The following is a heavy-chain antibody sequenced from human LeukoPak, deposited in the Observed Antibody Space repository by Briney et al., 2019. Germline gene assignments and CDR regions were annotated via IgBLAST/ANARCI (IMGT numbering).Heavy chain of an antibody. J-gene: IGHJ4*02. CDR3: AKDPTHYRVWDYYETIGLSY. V-gene: IGHV3-23*01. D-gene: IGHD3-22*01. CDR1: GFAFSSYA. Sequence: GGSLRLSCAASGFAFSSYAMSWVRQAPGKGLEWVSAISGSGGSTYYADSVKGRFTISRDNSKNTLNLHMNSLRAEDTAVYYCAKDPTHYRVWDYYETIGLSYWGQGTLVTVSS. CDR2: ISGSGGST.